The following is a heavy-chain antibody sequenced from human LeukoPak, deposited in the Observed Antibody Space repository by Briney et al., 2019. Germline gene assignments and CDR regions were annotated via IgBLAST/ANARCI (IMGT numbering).Heavy chain of an antibody. CDR2: IYYSGST. Sequence: SETLSLTCTVSGGSISSHYWSWIRQPPGKGLEWIGYIYYSGSTNYNPSLKSRVTISVDTSKNQFSLKLSSVTAADTAVYYCARVAGAELLWFGELLYWLDPWGQGTLVTVSS. CDR3: ARVAGAELLWFGELLYWLDP. D-gene: IGHD3-10*01. CDR1: GGSISSHY. V-gene: IGHV4-59*11. J-gene: IGHJ5*02.